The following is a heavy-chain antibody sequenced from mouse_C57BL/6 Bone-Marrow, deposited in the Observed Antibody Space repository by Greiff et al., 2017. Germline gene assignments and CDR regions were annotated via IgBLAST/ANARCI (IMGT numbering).Heavy chain of an antibody. CDR3: AHIYYDYDGYAMDY. CDR1: GFSINSDCY. CDR2: TFYSGIT. D-gene: IGHD2-4*01. Sequence: EVQLQQSGPSLVRPSQTLSLTCTVTGFSINSDCYWIWIRQFPGNKLEYIGYTFYSGITYYNPSLESRTYITRDTSKNQFSLKLSSVTTEDTATYYCAHIYYDYDGYAMDYWGQGTSVTVSS. J-gene: IGHJ4*01. V-gene: IGHV3-3*01.